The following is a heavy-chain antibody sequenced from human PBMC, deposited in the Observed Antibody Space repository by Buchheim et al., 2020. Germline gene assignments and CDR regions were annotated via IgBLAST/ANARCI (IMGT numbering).Heavy chain of an antibody. D-gene: IGHD3-3*01. CDR3: AIDRVWRGSDIYYYYYGMDV. V-gene: IGHV3-48*01. Sequence: EVQLVESGGGLVQPGGSLRLSCAASGFTFSSYSMNWVRQAPGKGLEWVSYISSSSSTISYADSVKGRFTISRDNAKNSLYLQMNSLRAEDTAVYYCAIDRVWRGSDIYYYYYGMDVWGQGTT. CDR2: ISSSSSTI. CDR1: GFTFSSYS. J-gene: IGHJ6*02.